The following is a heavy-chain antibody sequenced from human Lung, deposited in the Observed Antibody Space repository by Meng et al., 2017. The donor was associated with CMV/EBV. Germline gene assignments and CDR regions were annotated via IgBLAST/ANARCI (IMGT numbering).Heavy chain of an antibody. V-gene: IGHV3-7*01. J-gene: IGHJ4*02. CDR2: IKQDGSQT. Sequence: GGSLRLXCAASGFTFSNSYMGWVRQAPGKGLEWVANIKQDGSQTYYVDSVNGRFTISRDNAKNSLYLQMNSLRGEDTAVYFCARYFRGSANYYFDYWGQGTXVTVSS. CDR1: GFTFSNSY. D-gene: IGHD4/OR15-4a*01. CDR3: ARYFRGSANYYFDY.